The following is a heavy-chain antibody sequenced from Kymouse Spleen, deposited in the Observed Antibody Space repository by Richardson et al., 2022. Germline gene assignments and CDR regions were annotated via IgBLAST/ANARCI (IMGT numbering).Heavy chain of an antibody. CDR2: ISYDGSNK. CDR1: GFTFSSYG. V-gene: IGHV3-30*18. Sequence: QVQLVESGGGVVQPGRSLRLSCAASGFTFSSYGMHWVRQAPGKGLEWVAVISYDGSNKYYADSVKGRFTISRDNSKNTLYLQMNSLRAEDTAVYYCASGITGTTDDYWGQGTLVTVSS. J-gene: IGHJ4*02. D-gene: IGHD1-7*01. CDR3: ASGITGTTDDY.